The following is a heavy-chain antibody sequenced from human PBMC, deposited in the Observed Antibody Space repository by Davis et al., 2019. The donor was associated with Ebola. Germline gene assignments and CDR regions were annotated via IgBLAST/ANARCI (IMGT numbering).Heavy chain of an antibody. V-gene: IGHV3-21*01. CDR1: GFTFSSYS. CDR2: ISSSSSYI. CDR3: ARDRACSSTSYQYGMDV. J-gene: IGHJ6*02. D-gene: IGHD2-2*01. Sequence: GGSLRLSCAASGFTFSSYSMNWVRQAPGKGLEWVSFISSSSSYIYYADSVKGRFTITRDNANNSLYLQMNSLGAEDTAVYYCARDRACSSTSYQYGMDVWGQGTTVTVSS.